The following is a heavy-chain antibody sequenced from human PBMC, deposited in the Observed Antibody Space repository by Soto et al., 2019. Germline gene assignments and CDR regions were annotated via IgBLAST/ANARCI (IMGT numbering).Heavy chain of an antibody. Sequence: EVQLVESGGGLVKPGGSLRLSCASSGFTFSDTYLSWVRQAPGKGLEWVGRIKREADGGTTDYAAPVKDRFTISRDDSQNTLNQKMNSLKAEDTAVYYCTTGLSNGYYNFDYWGQGTLVTVSS. J-gene: IGHJ4*02. CDR1: GFTFSDTY. V-gene: IGHV3-15*01. CDR3: TTGLSNGYYNFDY. CDR2: IKREADGGTT. D-gene: IGHD3-22*01.